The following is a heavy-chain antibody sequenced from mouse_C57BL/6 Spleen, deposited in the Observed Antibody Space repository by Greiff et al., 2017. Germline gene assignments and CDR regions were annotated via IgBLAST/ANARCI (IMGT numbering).Heavy chain of an antibody. J-gene: IGHJ4*01. V-gene: IGHV1-82*01. Sequence: QVQLQQSGPELVKPGASVSISCKVSGYAFSSSWLNWVKQRPGKGLVWIGRIYPGDGDTNYNGKFKGKATLTANKSSSTAYMQLSSLTSEDSAVYFCARAFYYDYDNYAMDYWGQGTSVTVSS. D-gene: IGHD2-4*01. CDR1: GYAFSSSW. CDR2: IYPGDGDT. CDR3: ARAFYYDYDNYAMDY.